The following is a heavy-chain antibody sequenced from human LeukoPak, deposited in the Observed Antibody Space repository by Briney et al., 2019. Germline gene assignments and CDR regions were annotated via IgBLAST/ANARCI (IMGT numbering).Heavy chain of an antibody. CDR1: GGSISSGGYS. D-gene: IGHD5-18*01. CDR3: ARGLRGYSYGTPFDY. CDR2: IYHSGST. Sequence: SETLSLTCAVSGGSISSGGYSWSWIRQPPGKGLEWIGYIYHSGSTYYNPSLKSRVTISVDRSKNQFSLKLSSVTAADTAVYYCARGLRGYSYGTPFDYWGQRTLVTVSS. V-gene: IGHV4-30-2*01. J-gene: IGHJ4*02.